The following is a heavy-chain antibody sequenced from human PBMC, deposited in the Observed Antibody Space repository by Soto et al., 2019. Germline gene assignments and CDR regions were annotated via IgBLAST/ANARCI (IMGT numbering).Heavy chain of an antibody. CDR3: ARVCGGDCHYGMDV. CDR1: GGSISSGGYY. J-gene: IGHJ6*02. D-gene: IGHD2-21*02. V-gene: IGHV4-31*03. Sequence: SETLSLTCTVSGGSISSGGYYWTWIRQHPGKGLEWIGYIYYSGSTYYNPSLKSRVTMSVDTSKIQFSLKLGSVTAADTAVYYCARVCGGDCHYGMDVWGQGTTVTVSS. CDR2: IYYSGST.